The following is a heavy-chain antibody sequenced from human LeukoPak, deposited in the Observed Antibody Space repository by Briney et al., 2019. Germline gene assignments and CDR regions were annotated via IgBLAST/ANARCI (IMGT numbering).Heavy chain of an antibody. CDR1: GDSISNYY. Sequence: PSETLSLTCTVSGDSISNYYWSWIRQPAGKGLEWIGRIYTSGSTNYNPSLKSRVTMSVDTSKNQFSLKLSSVTAADTAVYYCARVTVTALFDYWGQGTLVTVSS. J-gene: IGHJ4*02. CDR3: ARVTVTALFDY. V-gene: IGHV4-4*07. D-gene: IGHD4-17*01. CDR2: IYTSGST.